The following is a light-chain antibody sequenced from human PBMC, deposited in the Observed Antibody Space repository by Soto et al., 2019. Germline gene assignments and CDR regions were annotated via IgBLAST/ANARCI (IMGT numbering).Light chain of an antibody. V-gene: IGKV1-9*01. CDR1: QGISSY. CDR2: AVS. J-gene: IGKJ4*01. CDR3: QQLNTYPLT. Sequence: DIPLTQSPSFLSASVGDRVTITCRASQGISSYLAWYQQKPGKAPKLLISAVSTLQSGVPSRFSGSGSGTEFTLTIGSLQPEDFATYYCQQLNTYPLTFGGGTKVEIK.